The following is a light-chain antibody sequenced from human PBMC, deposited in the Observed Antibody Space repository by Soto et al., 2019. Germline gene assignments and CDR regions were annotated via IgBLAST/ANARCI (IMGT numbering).Light chain of an antibody. J-gene: IGKJ4*01. CDR3: QQRSNWPPLT. V-gene: IGKV3-11*01. CDR1: QSVSSS. Sequence: EIVLTQSPATLSLSPGERATLSCRASQSVSSSLAWYQQKPGQAPRLLIYDASNRATGIPARFSGSGSGTDFTLTISSLEPEDFPVYYCQQRSNWPPLTFGGWTKVEIK. CDR2: DAS.